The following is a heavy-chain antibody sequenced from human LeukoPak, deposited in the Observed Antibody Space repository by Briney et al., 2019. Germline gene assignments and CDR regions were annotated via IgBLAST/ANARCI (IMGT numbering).Heavy chain of an antibody. CDR1: GVTFSSYG. D-gene: IGHD1-14*01. CDR2: IWYDGSNK. CDR3: ARDSPTGARSYYYYGMDV. J-gene: IGHJ6*02. V-gene: IGHV3-33*01. Sequence: TLRLSCAASGVTFSSYGMHWVRQAPGKGLEWVGVIWYDGSNKYYADSVKGRFTTSRDNSKKTLYLQMNSLRAEDTAVYYCARDSPTGARSYYYYGMDVWGQGTTVTVSS.